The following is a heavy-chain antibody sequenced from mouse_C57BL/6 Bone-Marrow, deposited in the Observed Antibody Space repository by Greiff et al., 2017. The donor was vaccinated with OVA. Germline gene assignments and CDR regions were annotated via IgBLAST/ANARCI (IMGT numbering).Heavy chain of an antibody. J-gene: IGHJ2*01. CDR2: INPSTGGT. CDR3: ARRSGEFDY. Sequence: VQLKQSGPELVKPGASVKISCKASGYSFTGYYMNWVKQSPEKSLEWIGEINPSTGGTTYNQKFKAKATLTVDKSSSTAYMQLKSLTSEDSAVYYCARRSGEFDYWGQGTTLTVSS. CDR1: GYSFTGYY. V-gene: IGHV1-42*01. D-gene: IGHD1-3*01.